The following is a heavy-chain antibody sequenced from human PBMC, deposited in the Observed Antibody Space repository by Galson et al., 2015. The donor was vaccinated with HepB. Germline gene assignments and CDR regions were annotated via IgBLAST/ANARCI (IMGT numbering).Heavy chain of an antibody. J-gene: IGHJ4*02. V-gene: IGHV3-7*03. D-gene: IGHD6-13*01. CDR2: IKQDGSEK. CDR1: GFTFSSYW. CDR3: ARGPFIAAAGTVSVFLFDY. Sequence: SLRLSCAASGFTFSSYWMSWVRQAPGKGLEWVANIKQDGSEKYYVDSVKGRFTISRDNAKNSLYLQMNSLRAEDTAVYYCARGPFIAAAGTVSVFLFDYWGQGTLVTVSS.